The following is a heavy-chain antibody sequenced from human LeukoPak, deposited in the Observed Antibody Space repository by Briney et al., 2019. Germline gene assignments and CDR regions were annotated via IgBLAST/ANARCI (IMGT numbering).Heavy chain of an antibody. V-gene: IGHV7-4-1*02. Sequence: ASVKVSCKASGYTFTSYGISWVRQAPGQGLEWMGWINTNTGNPTYAQGFTGRFVFSLDTSVSTAYLQISSLKAEDTAVYYCARDRLGGATDYWGQGTLVTVSS. J-gene: IGHJ4*02. CDR3: ARDRLGGATDY. D-gene: IGHD1-26*01. CDR1: GYTFTSYG. CDR2: INTNTGNP.